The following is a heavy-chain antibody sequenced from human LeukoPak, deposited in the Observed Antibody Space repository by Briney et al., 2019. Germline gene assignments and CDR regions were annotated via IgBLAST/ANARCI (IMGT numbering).Heavy chain of an antibody. D-gene: IGHD3-10*01. CDR2: IGTAGDT. V-gene: IGHV3-13*01. J-gene: IGHJ4*02. Sequence: GGSLRLSCAASGFTVSSNYMSWVRQAPGKGLEWVSAIGTAGDTYYPGSVKGRFTISRENAKNSLYLQMNSLRAGDTAVYYCARVGWRGDYFDYWGQGTLVTVSS. CDR1: GFTVSSNY. CDR3: ARVGWRGDYFDY.